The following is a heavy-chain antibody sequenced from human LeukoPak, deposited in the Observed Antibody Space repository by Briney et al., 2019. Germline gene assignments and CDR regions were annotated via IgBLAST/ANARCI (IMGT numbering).Heavy chain of an antibody. CDR3: AREDRDYGDAYFDY. Sequence: ASVKVSCKASGYTFTSYGISWVRQAPGQGLEWMGWISAYNGNTNYAQKLQGRVTMTTDTSTSTAYMELRSLRSDDTAVYYCAREDRDYGDAYFDYWGQGTLVTVSS. CDR2: ISAYNGNT. J-gene: IGHJ4*02. D-gene: IGHD4-17*01. CDR1: GYTFTSYG. V-gene: IGHV1-18*01.